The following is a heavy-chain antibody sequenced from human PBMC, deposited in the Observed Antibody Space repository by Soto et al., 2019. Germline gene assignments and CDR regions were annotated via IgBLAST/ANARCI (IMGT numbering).Heavy chain of an antibody. D-gene: IGHD2-15*01. CDR2: IKDDGNEK. Sequence: EVQLVESGGGLVQPGGSLRLSCAASGFTFSNYWMSWVRQAPGKGLEWVANIKDDGNEKYNVDSVKGRFTISRDNAQNSLYLQKNNLRVEDTAIYYCVRERVGWVICSGKNCRDYWGQRTRLTVSS. CDR1: GFTFSNYW. CDR3: VRERVGWVICSGKNCRDY. J-gene: IGHJ4*02. V-gene: IGHV3-7*03.